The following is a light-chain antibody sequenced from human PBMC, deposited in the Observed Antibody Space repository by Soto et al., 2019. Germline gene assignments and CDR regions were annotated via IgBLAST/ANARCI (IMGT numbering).Light chain of an antibody. Sequence: DIVMTQSPDSLAVSLGERATINCKSSQSVLYSSNNKNYLAWYQQKPGQPPKLLIYWASTRESGVPDRFSGSGSGTDFTLTISSLQAEDVAVYYCHQYYNTPLNFGGGTKVDIK. CDR3: HQYYNTPLN. CDR1: QSVLYSSNNKNY. J-gene: IGKJ4*01. CDR2: WAS. V-gene: IGKV4-1*01.